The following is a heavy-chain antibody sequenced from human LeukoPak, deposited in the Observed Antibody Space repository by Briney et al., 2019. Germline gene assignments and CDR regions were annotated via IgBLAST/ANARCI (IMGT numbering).Heavy chain of an antibody. Sequence: ASVKVSCKASGYTFTGYYMHWVRQAPGQGLEWMGWINPNSGGTNYAQKFQGRVTMTTDTSISTAYMELSRLRSDDTAVYYCARGQPTYDFWSGYYDRYYYGMDVWGQGTTVTVSS. CDR2: INPNSGGT. CDR1: GYTFTGYY. V-gene: IGHV1-2*02. J-gene: IGHJ6*02. D-gene: IGHD3-3*01. CDR3: ARGQPTYDFWSGYYDRYYYGMDV.